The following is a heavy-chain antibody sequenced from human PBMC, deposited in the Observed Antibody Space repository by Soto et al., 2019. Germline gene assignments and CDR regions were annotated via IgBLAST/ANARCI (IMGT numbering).Heavy chain of an antibody. D-gene: IGHD6-13*01. V-gene: IGHV4-31*03. J-gene: IGHJ4*02. CDR2: IYYSGNT. CDR3: ARDRDSSSWPFY. CDR1: GGSISSGGYY. Sequence: QVQLQESGPGLVKPSQTLSLTCTVSGGSISSGGYYWSWIRQHPGKGLEWIGYIYYSGNTYYNPSLKSRVNISVDPSKNQFTLKLSSVTAADTAVYYCARDRDSSSWPFYWGQGTLVTVSS.